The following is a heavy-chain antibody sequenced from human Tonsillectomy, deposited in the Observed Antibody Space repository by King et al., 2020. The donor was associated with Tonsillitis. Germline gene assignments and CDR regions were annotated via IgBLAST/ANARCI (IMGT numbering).Heavy chain of an antibody. J-gene: IGHJ6*02. V-gene: IGHV3-30*18. D-gene: IGHD5-12*01. CDR2: ISYDGSNK. Sequence: VQLVESGGGVVQPGRSLRLSCAASGFTFSSYGMHWVRQAPGKGLEWVAVISYDGSNKYYADSVKGRFTISRDNSKNTLYLQMNSLRAEDTAMYYCAKVGLGGYDRRAYYYYGMDVWGQGTTVTVSS. CDR1: GFTFSSYG. CDR3: AKVGLGGYDRRAYYYYGMDV.